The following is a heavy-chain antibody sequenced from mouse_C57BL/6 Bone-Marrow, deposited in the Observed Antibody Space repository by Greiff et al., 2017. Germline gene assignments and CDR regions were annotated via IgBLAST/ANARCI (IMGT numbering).Heavy chain of an antibody. CDR3: ARSEYYGPFAY. CDR1: GYAFTNYL. Sequence: VQLQESGAELVRPGTSVKVSCKASGYAFTNYLIEWVKQRPGQGLEWIGVINPGSGGTNYNEKFKGKATLTADKSSSTAYMQLSSLTSEDSAVYFCARSEYYGPFAYWGQGTLVTVSA. J-gene: IGHJ3*01. V-gene: IGHV1-54*01. D-gene: IGHD1-1*01. CDR2: INPGSGGT.